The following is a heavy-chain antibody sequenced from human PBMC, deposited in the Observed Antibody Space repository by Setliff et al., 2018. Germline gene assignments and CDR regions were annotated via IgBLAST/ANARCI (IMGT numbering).Heavy chain of an antibody. Sequence: ASVKVSCKASGYTFTYFGLSWVRQAPGQGLEWMGWISPYNGRTTYAQRFQGRITMTTDTSTDTAYMELRNLRSDDTAIYFCAKEPAVSLTEAVRRTYYDYAMDAWGQGTTVTVS. CDR2: ISPYNGRT. CDR3: AKEPAVSLTEAVRRTYYDYAMDA. J-gene: IGHJ6*02. CDR1: GYTFTYFG. V-gene: IGHV1-18*01. D-gene: IGHD3-9*01.